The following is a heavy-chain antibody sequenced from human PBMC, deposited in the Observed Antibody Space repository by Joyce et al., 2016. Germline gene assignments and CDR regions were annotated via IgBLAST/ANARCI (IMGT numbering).Heavy chain of an antibody. CDR3: ATGGGMDV. CDR1: GFTFSTTW. Sequence: EVQLVESGGGLVQPGGSLRLSCAASGFTFSTTWMTWVRQSPGKGPEWVANRKPEGSEKYYVGSVKGRFTISRDNAKNSLSLLMNSLRVDDTAVYYCATGGGMDVWGQGTTVTVSS. V-gene: IGHV3-7*01. CDR2: RKPEGSEK. J-gene: IGHJ6*02.